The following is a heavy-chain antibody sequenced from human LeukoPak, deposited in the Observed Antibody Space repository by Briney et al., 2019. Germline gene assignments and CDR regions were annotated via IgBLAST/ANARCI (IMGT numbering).Heavy chain of an antibody. Sequence: GGSLRLSCAASGFTFSRCAMSWVRQAPGKGLEWVSAISGSGGCTYCADSVKGPFTIPRDNSKNTLYLQMNSLRAEDTAVYYCAKGSRGWYTRGGSNLDYWGQGTLVTVSS. D-gene: IGHD6-19*01. J-gene: IGHJ4*02. CDR1: GFTFSRCA. CDR2: ISGSGGCT. V-gene: IGHV3-23*01. CDR3: AKGSRGWYTRGGSNLDY.